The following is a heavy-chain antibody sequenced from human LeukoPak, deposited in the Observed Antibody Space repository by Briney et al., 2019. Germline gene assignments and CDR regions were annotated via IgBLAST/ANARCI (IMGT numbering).Heavy chain of an antibody. J-gene: IGHJ4*02. Sequence: KPSETLSLTCAVYGGSFSGYYWNWIRQPPGKGLEWIGYIYYSGNTNYNPSLESRVTISMDTSKSQISLRLSSVTAADTAVYYCARSGRGTFTSYWTYFDFWGQGTLVTVSS. CDR1: GGSFSGYY. D-gene: IGHD2/OR15-2a*01. CDR2: IYYSGNT. V-gene: IGHV4-59*01. CDR3: ARSGRGTFTSYWTYFDF.